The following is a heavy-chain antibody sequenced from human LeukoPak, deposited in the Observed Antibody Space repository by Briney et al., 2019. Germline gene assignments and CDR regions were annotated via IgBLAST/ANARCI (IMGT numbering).Heavy chain of an antibody. D-gene: IGHD4/OR15-4a*01. Sequence: PGGSLRLSCAASGFTFSDYYMSWIRQAPGKGLEWVSSISSSSSYIYYADSVKGRFTISRDNSKNTLYLQMNSLRAEDTAMYYCAKVSLNMVNDAFDIWGQGTMVSVSS. CDR2: ISSSSSYI. V-gene: IGHV3-11*06. CDR3: AKVSLNMVNDAFDI. J-gene: IGHJ3*02. CDR1: GFTFSDYY.